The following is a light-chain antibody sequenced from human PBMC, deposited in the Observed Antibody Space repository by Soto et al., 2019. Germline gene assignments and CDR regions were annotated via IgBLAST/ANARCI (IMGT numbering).Light chain of an antibody. J-gene: IGKJ4*02. CDR3: QQRSDWPST. CDR2: DAS. CDR1: QSVSRY. Sequence: EIVLTQSPATLSLSPGERATLSCRASQSVSRYLAWYQQKPGQAPRLLIYDASNRATGIPARFSGSGSGTDFTLTISSLEPEYFAVYYCQQRSDWPSTFGGGTKVQIK. V-gene: IGKV3-11*01.